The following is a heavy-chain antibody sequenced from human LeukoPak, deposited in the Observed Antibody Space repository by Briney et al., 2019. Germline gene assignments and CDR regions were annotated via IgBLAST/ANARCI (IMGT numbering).Heavy chain of an antibody. V-gene: IGHV1-8*01. CDR1: GYTFTSYD. CDR2: MNPNSGNT. J-gene: IGHJ4*02. Sequence: GASVKVSCKASGYTFTSYDINWVRQATGQGLEWMGWMNPNSGNTGYAQKFQGRVTMTRNTSISTAYMELSSLRSGDTAVYYCARGRASSGHRGGGYYFDYWGQGTLVTVSS. D-gene: IGHD6-25*01. CDR3: ARGRASSGHRGGGYYFDY.